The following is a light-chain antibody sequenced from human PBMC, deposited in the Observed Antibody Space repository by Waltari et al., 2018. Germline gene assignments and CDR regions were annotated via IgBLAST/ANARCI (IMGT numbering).Light chain of an antibody. J-gene: IGLJ2*01. Sequence: SALTQPASVSGSPGQSITISCTGTSSDAGGYNYVSWYQQHPGKAPKLMIYDVSNRPSGVANSFAGSKSGNTASLTISGLQAEDEADYYCSTYTSSSTLVFGGGTKLTVL. CDR1: SSDAGGYNY. CDR2: DVS. V-gene: IGLV2-14*03. CDR3: STYTSSSTLV.